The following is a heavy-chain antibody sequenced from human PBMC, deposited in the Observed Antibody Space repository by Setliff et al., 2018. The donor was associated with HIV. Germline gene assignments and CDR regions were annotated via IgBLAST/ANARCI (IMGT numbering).Heavy chain of an antibody. CDR2: IYTSGST. CDR3: ARGLSFYDPGGFDY. Sequence: SETLSLTCDVYGGSFSGFYWTWIRQPPGKGLEWIGYIYTSGSTNYNPSLKSRVTISVDTSKNQFSLKLSSVTAADTAVYYCARGLSFYDPGGFDYWSQGTLVTVSS. J-gene: IGHJ4*02. CDR1: GGSFSGFY. V-gene: IGHV4-4*09. D-gene: IGHD3-22*01.